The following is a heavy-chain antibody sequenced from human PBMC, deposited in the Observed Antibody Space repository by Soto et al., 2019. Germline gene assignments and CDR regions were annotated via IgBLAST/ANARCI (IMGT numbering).Heavy chain of an antibody. D-gene: IGHD3-10*01. CDR2: ISWNSGSI. Sequence: EVQLVESGGGLVQPGRSLRLSCAASGFTFDDYAMHWVRQAPGKGLEWVSGISWNSGSIGYADSVKGRFTISRDNAKNSLYLQMNSLRAEDTALYYCARTIYGRSYYYYYGMDVWGQGTTVTVSS. CDR3: ARTIYGRSYYYYYGMDV. J-gene: IGHJ6*02. V-gene: IGHV3-9*01. CDR1: GFTFDDYA.